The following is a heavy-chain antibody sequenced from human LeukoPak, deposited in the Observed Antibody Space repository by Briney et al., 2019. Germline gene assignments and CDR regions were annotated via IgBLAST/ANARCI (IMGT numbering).Heavy chain of an antibody. Sequence: PGVSLRLSCVGSGFTFNAYVMSRERQRPGKGPEGVSMISGSGDATDHADSVKDRLTISRDNATKTLYLQINNARADDTAIYYCAKDPRAMGRYFFDDWGQGSLVTVSS. D-gene: IGHD3-16*01. CDR3: AKDPRAMGRYFFDD. J-gene: IGHJ4*01. CDR1: GFTFNAYV. CDR2: ISGSGDAT. V-gene: IGHV3-23*01.